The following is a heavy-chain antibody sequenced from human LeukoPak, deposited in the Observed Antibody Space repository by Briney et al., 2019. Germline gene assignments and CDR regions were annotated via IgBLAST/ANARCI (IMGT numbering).Heavy chain of an antibody. CDR2: IYHSGST. Sequence: PSETLSLTCTVSGDSISSYYWSWIRQPPGKGLEWIGYIYHSGSTSYNPSLKSRVTISVDTSKNQFSLKLSSVTAADTAVYYCASLYYGSGADWGQGTLVTVSS. CDR1: GDSISSYY. D-gene: IGHD3-10*01. CDR3: ASLYYGSGAD. V-gene: IGHV4-59*12. J-gene: IGHJ4*02.